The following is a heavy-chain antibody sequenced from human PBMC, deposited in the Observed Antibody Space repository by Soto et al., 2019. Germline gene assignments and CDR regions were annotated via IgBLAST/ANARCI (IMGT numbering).Heavy chain of an antibody. J-gene: IGHJ5*02. CDR3: ARDVPDSSGFYWFDH. CDR1: GGSISSGGYY. Sequence: TLSLTCTVSGGSISSGGYYWSWIRQHPWKGLEWIGYIYYSGSTYYNPSLKSRVTISVDTSKNQFSLKLSSVTAADTAVYYCARDVPDSSGFYWFDHWGQGTLVTVSS. CDR2: IYYSGST. V-gene: IGHV4-31*03. D-gene: IGHD3-22*01.